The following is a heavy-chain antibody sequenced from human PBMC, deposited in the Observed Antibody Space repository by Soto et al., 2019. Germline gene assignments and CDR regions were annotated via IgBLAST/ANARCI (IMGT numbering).Heavy chain of an antibody. CDR3: ARVPYYDFWSGYYFQVGMDV. V-gene: IGHV3-48*02. CDR1: GFTFSSYS. Sequence: GGSLRLSCAASGFTFSSYSMNWVRQAPGKGLEWVSYISSSSSTIYYADSVKGRFTISRDNAKNSLYLQMNSLRDEDTAVYYCARVPYYDFWSGYYFQVGMDVWGQGTTVTVSS. J-gene: IGHJ6*02. D-gene: IGHD3-3*01. CDR2: ISSSSSTI.